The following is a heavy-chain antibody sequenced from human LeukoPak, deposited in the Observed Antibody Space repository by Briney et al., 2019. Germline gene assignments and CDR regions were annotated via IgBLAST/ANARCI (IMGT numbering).Heavy chain of an antibody. V-gene: IGHV3-30-3*01. CDR1: GFTFSSYA. Sequence: GGSLRLSCAASGFTFSSYAMRWVRQAPGKGLEWVAVISYDGSNKYYADSVKGRFTISRDNSKTTLYLQMNSLRAEDTAVYYCARDHSGYFDYWGQGTLVTVSS. CDR3: ARDHSGYFDY. J-gene: IGHJ4*02. CDR2: ISYDGSNK. D-gene: IGHD6-19*01.